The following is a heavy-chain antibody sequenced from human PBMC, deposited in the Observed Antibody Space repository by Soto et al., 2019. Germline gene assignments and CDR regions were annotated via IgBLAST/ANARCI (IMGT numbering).Heavy chain of an antibody. CDR2: INPSGGST. CDR1: GYTFTSYY. Sequence: VKVSCKASGYTFTSYYMHWVRQAPGQGLEWMGIINPSGGSTSYAQKFQGRVTMTRDTSTSTIYMELSSLRSEDTAVYYCARRRGLLDAFDIWGQGTMVTVSS. D-gene: IGHD3-10*01. J-gene: IGHJ3*02. V-gene: IGHV1-46*03. CDR3: ARRRGLLDAFDI.